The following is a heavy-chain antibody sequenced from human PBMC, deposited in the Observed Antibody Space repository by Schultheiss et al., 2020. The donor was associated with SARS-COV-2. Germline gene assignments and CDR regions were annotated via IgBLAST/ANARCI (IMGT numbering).Heavy chain of an antibody. CDR3: ARDRTPWGIPVAGEGVDFDYYYGMDV. J-gene: IGHJ6*02. CDR1: GYTFTGYY. Sequence: ASVKVSCKASGYTFTGYYMHWVRQAPGHGLEWMGIINPRGGSTRFAQKFQGRVTVTRDTSTSTVYMELRSLRSEDTAVYYCARDRTPWGIPVAGEGVDFDYYYGMDVWGQGTTVTVSS. D-gene: IGHD6-19*01. CDR2: INPRGGST. V-gene: IGHV1-46*01.